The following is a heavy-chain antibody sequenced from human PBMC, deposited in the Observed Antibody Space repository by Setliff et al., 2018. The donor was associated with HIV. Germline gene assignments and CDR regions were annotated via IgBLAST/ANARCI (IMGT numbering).Heavy chain of an antibody. V-gene: IGHV4-4*07. CDR3: ARDRHYSGLGSYGP. CDR1: GGSFGDYH. Sequence: ETLSLTCPISGGSFGDYHWSWIRQPAGRGLEWIGRIFRSGTTDYKFSLKSRVTISIDTSRNQFSLRLTSVTAEDTAVYYCARDRHYSGLGSYGPWGPGTLVTVSS. D-gene: IGHD3-10*01. J-gene: IGHJ5*02. CDR2: IFRSGTT.